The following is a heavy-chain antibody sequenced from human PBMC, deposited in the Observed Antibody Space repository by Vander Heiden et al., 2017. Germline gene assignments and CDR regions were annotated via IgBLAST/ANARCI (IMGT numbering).Heavy chain of an antibody. Sequence: QVQLVESGGGVVQPGRSLSLSCAASGFTFSSYGMHWGRQAPGKGLGWVAVIWYDGSNKYYADSVKGRFTISRDNSKNTLYLQMNSLRAEDTAVYYCARDPHDYGGNSIDYWGQGTLVTVSS. CDR2: IWYDGSNK. CDR3: ARDPHDYGGNSIDY. V-gene: IGHV3-33*01. CDR1: GFTFSSYG. D-gene: IGHD4-17*01. J-gene: IGHJ4*02.